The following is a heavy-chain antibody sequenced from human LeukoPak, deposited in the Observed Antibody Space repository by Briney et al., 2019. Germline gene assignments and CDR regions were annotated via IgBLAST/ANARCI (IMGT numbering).Heavy chain of an antibody. V-gene: IGHV4-39*01. CDR1: GGSISSSSYY. D-gene: IGHD6-13*01. Sequence: SETLSLTCTVSGGSISSSSYYWGWIRQPPGKGLEWLGSIYYSGSTYYNPSLKSRVTISVDTSKNQFSLKLSSVTAADTAVYYCARGYSSSWSDYFDYWGQGTLVTVSS. J-gene: IGHJ4*02. CDR3: ARGYSSSWSDYFDY. CDR2: IYYSGST.